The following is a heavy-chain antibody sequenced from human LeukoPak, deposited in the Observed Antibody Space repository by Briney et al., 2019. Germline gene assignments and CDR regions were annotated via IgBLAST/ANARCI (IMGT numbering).Heavy chain of an antibody. V-gene: IGHV4-59*08. J-gene: IGHJ3*02. CDR3: VRQPGSTAAFDT. CDR1: GVSMNNYY. CDR2: SHNNGES. Sequence: SDTLSLTCIVSGVSMNNYYWSWIRQTPGKGLEWIACSHNNGESRYNPSLKSRITISVYTSKSEFTLKLSSVTAADTAIYYCVRQPGSTAAFDTWGQGTMVTVS. D-gene: IGHD5-18*01.